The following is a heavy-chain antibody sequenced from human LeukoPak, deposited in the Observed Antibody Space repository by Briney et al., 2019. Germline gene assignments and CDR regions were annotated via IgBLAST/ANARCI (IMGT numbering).Heavy chain of an antibody. D-gene: IGHD3-22*01. V-gene: IGHV1-69*02. J-gene: IGHJ4*02. CDR3: ARLDTYYYDSSGYSPD. Sequence: SVKVSCKASGSTFSSYTISWVRQAPGQGLEWMGRIIPILGIANYAQKFQGRVTITADKSTSTAYMELSSLRSEDTAVYYCARLDTYYYDSSGYSPDWGQGTLVTVSS. CDR2: IIPILGIA. CDR1: GSTFSSYT.